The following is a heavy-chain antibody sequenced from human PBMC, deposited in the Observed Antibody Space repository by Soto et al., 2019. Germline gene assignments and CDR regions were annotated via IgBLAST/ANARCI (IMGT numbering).Heavy chain of an antibody. CDR2: ISSNGGST. CDR3: VKEFGMVVAATTYYYYGMDV. Sequence: SGGSLRLSCSASGFTFSSYAMHWVRQAPGKGLEYVSAISSNGGSTYYADSVKGRFTISRDNSKNTLYLQMSSLRAEDTAVYYCVKEFGMVVAATTYYYYGMDVWGQGTTVTVSS. V-gene: IGHV3-64D*06. CDR1: GFTFSSYA. J-gene: IGHJ6*02. D-gene: IGHD2-15*01.